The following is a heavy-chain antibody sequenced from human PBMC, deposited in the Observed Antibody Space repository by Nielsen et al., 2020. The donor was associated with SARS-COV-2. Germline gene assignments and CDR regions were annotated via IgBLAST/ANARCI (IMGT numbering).Heavy chain of an antibody. CDR3: KHYYDMDV. V-gene: IGHV3-73*01. CDR1: GFTFGDAI. J-gene: IGHJ6*02. CDR2: IRSKTNNYET. Sequence: GGSLSPSCVASGFTFGDAIIHWVRQASGNGLEWVGRIRSKTNNYETSYAASVKGRFIIPRDESKNMAYLQMNSLKTDDTAVYYCKHYYDMDVWGQGTTVTVSS.